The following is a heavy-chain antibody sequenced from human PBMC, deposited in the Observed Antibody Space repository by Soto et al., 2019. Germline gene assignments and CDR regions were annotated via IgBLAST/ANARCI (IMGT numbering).Heavy chain of an antibody. CDR1: GFSFSSYA. CDR3: ASSRAAFGVVITLARDY. D-gene: IGHD3-3*01. Sequence: GGSLRLSCQPAGFSFSSYAMHRVRHAATKGLEWVAVVSYDGRKKYYADSVKGRFAITRDNSKNTLYLQMNRLRAEDTAVYYCASSRAAFGVVITLARDYWGQVTLVTVSS. CDR2: VSYDGRKK. J-gene: IGHJ4*02. V-gene: IGHV3-30*09.